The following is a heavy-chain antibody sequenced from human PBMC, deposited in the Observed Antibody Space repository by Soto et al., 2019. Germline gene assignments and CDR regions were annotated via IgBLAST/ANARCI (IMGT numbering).Heavy chain of an antibody. CDR3: SRHYNILTGYDY. D-gene: IGHD3-9*01. CDR1: GYSFTSYW. Sequence: GESLKISCKGSGYSFTSYWISWVRQMPGKGLEWMGRIDPSDSYTNYSPSFQGHVTISADKSISTAYLQWSSLKASDTVIYYFSRHYNILTGYDYWGQGTLVTVSS. CDR2: IDPSDSYT. J-gene: IGHJ4*02. V-gene: IGHV5-10-1*01.